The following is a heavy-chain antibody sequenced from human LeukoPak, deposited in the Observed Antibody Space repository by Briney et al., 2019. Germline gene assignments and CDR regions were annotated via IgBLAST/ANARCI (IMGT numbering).Heavy chain of an antibody. CDR2: INNEGTTI. Sequence: GGSLRLSCEASGLTFSNSWMHWVRQAPGKGLVRVSRINNEGTTISYADSVKGRFTISRDNAENTLYLQMNSLRAEDTAVYYCARVSGLGMNEYYQHWGQGTLVTVAS. V-gene: IGHV3-74*01. D-gene: IGHD3-10*01. J-gene: IGHJ1*01. CDR3: ARVSGLGMNEYYQH. CDR1: GLTFSNSW.